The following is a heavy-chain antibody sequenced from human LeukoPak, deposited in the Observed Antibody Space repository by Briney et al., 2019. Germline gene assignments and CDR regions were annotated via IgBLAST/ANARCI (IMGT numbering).Heavy chain of an antibody. CDR2: MCWTSGSI. V-gene: IGHV3-9*01. D-gene: IGHD6-19*01. CDR3: ARSSGSYDGYYGVEV. CDR1: EFMLDDYV. J-gene: IGHJ6*02. Sequence: PRGSLTLSWRVSEFMLDDYVIHWVRQRPGKGLEWVGAMCWTSGSIAYADSVKGRFNIFRDNAQSSLYLQMNSLRAEDTAFYYCARSSGSYDGYYGVEVWGQGTTVIVSS.